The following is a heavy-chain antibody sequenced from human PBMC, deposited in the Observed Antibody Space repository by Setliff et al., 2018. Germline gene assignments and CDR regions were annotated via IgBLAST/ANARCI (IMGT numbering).Heavy chain of an antibody. CDR1: GYTFTGYY. CDR3: ARGALYYDSSGYYPDY. V-gene: IGHV1-2*06. Sequence: ASVKVSCKASGYTFTGYYMYWVRQAPGQGLEWMGRINPNSGGTNYAQKFQGRVTMTRDTSISTVYMELSRLRSDDTAVYYCARGALYYDSSGYYPDYWGQGTLVTV. D-gene: IGHD3-22*01. J-gene: IGHJ4*02. CDR2: INPNSGGT.